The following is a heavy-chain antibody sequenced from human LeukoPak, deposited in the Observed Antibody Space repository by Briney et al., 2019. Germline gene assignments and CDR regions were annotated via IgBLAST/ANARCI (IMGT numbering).Heavy chain of an antibody. D-gene: IGHD2-2*02. CDR3: ARGDCSSTSCYTGLDY. V-gene: IGHV4-34*01. J-gene: IGHJ4*02. Sequence: PSETLSLACTVSGGSITSGYHWGWIRQPPGKGLEWIGEINHSGSTNYNPSLKSRVTISVDTSKNQFSLKLSSVTAADTAVYYCARGDCSSTSCYTGLDYWGQGTLVTVS. CDR2: INHSGST. CDR1: GGSITSGYH.